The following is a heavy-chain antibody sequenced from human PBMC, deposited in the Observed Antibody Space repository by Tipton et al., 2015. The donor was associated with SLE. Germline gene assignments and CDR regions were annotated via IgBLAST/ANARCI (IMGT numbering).Heavy chain of an antibody. D-gene: IGHD6-19*01. CDR2: IYYSGST. CDR3: ARGLRSSGWSFDY. Sequence: TLSLTCTVSGGSISSGDYYWSWIRQPPGKGLEWIGYIYYSGSTYYNPSLKSRVTISVDTSKNQFSLKLSSVTAADTAVYYCARGLRSSGWSFDYWGQGTLVTVSS. CDR1: GGSISSGDYY. V-gene: IGHV4-30-4*01. J-gene: IGHJ4*02.